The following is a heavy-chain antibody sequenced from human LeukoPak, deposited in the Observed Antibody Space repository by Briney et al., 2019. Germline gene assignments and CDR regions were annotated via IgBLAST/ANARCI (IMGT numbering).Heavy chain of an antibody. Sequence: ASVKVSCKASGYTFTDYYMHWVRQAPGQGLEWMGWINPNSGGTNYAQKFQGRVTMTTDSPTTTAYMELRSRRSDDTAVYYCAREGRYSGSYMGSGMDVWGTGTTVTISS. J-gene: IGHJ6*03. CDR2: INPNSGGT. V-gene: IGHV1-2*02. CDR3: AREGRYSGSYMGSGMDV. D-gene: IGHD1-26*01. CDR1: GYTFTDYY.